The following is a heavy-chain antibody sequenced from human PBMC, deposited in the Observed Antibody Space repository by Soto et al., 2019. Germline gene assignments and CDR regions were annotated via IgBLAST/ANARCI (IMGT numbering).Heavy chain of an antibody. J-gene: IGHJ4*01. CDR3: ARAHAPTLPFDY. CDR1: GGSMRNVY. Sequence: SETLSLTCTVSGGSMRNVYWSWIRQPPGKRLEWIGFIFHSGNAKYNPSLKSRVTISIDTSKSQFSLSLDCVTTADTAVYFCARAHAPTLPFDYWGLGTLVTVSS. V-gene: IGHV4-59*01. CDR2: IFHSGNA. D-gene: IGHD2-15*01.